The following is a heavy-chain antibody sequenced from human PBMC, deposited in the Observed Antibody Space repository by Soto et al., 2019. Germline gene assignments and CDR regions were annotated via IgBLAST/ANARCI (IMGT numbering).Heavy chain of an antibody. D-gene: IGHD6-6*01. J-gene: IGHJ4*02. Sequence: GGSLRLSCAASGFTFSSYGMHWVRQAPGKGLEWVAVISYDGSNKYYADSVKGRFTISRDNSKNTLYLQMNSLRAEDTAVYYCAKDHLKIAARPFDYWGQGTLVTVSS. V-gene: IGHV3-30*18. CDR2: ISYDGSNK. CDR3: AKDHLKIAARPFDY. CDR1: GFTFSSYG.